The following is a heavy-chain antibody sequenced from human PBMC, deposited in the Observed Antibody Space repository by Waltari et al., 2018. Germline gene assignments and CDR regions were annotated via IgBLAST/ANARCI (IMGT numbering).Heavy chain of an antibody. Sequence: EAHLLESGGGLSQPGGSLRLSCAASGFNFIRYAMSWVRQAPGKVLELVAGISYSGGITKYADSGKGRFTVSRDNSKNTVLLHLNSLRAEDTAMYYCAKANLGGIAVADYYFDYWGQGTLVTVSS. J-gene: IGHJ4*02. D-gene: IGHD6-19*01. CDR2: ISYSGGIT. CDR3: AKANLGGIAVADYYFDY. V-gene: IGHV3-23*01. CDR1: GFNFIRYA.